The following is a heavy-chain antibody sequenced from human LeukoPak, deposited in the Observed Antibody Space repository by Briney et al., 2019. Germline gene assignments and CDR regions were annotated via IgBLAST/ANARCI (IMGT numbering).Heavy chain of an antibody. V-gene: IGHV3-30*18. D-gene: IGHD4-17*01. CDR2: MSYDGGNK. CDR1: GFTFSNYG. CDR3: AKDRQGDYGDFDSPDY. J-gene: IGHJ4*02. Sequence: GGSLRLSCAASGFTFSNYGMHWVRQAPGKGLEWVVVMSYDGGNKYYADSVKGRFSISRDNSKNTLYLQMNSLRTEDTAVYYCAKDRQGDYGDFDSPDYWGQGTLVTVSS.